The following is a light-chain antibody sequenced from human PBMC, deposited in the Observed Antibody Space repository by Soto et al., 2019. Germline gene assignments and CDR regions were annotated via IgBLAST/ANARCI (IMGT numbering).Light chain of an antibody. Sequence: QSALSQPASVSGSSGQSITISCTGTSSDVGGFEYVSWYQHQPGKAPKLIIYDVTKRPSGVSNRFSGSKSGNTASLTISGIQAEDEGDYYCGSITRSSTSVFGNGTKVTAL. V-gene: IGLV2-14*01. CDR1: SSDVGGFEY. CDR3: GSITRSSTSV. J-gene: IGLJ1*01. CDR2: DVT.